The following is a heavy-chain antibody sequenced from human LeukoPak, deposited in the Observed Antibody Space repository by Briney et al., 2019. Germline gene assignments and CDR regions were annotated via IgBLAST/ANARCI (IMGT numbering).Heavy chain of an antibody. V-gene: IGHV6-1*01. D-gene: IGHD1-26*01. CDR3: ARVGHSGSLGA. Sequence: SQTLSLTCAISGDSVSSNSAARNWLRQSPSRGLEWLGRTYYRSRWYNDYAVSVKSRITMNPDTSKNQLSLQLNSVTPEDTAVYYCARVGHSGSLGAWGQGTLVTVSS. CDR2: TYYRSRWYN. CDR1: GDSVSSNSAA. J-gene: IGHJ5*02.